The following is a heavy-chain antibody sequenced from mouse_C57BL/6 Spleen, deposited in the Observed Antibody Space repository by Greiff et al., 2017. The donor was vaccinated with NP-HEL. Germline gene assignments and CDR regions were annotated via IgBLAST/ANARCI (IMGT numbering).Heavy chain of an antibody. J-gene: IGHJ4*01. Sequence: VQLQESGPELVKPGASVKISCKASGYAFSSSWMNWVKQRPGKGLEWIGRIYPGDGDTNYNGKFKGKATLTADKSSSTAYMQLSSLTSEDSAVYFCARRTRGDGAMDYWGQGTSVTVSS. CDR1: GYAFSSSW. D-gene: IGHD3-3*01. CDR3: ARRTRGDGAMDY. CDR2: IYPGDGDT. V-gene: IGHV1-82*01.